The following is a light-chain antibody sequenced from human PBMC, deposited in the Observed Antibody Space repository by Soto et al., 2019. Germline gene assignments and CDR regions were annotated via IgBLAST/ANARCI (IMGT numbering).Light chain of an antibody. CDR2: DAS. CDR1: QSVSSY. V-gene: IGKV3-11*01. CDR3: QQRSNWPPLLT. Sequence: EIVLTQSPATLSLSPGVRATLSCRASQSVSSYLAWYQQKPGQAPRLLIYDASNRATGIPARFSGSGSGTDFTLTISSREREDCAVYYCQQRSNWPPLLTFGGGTKVEIK. J-gene: IGKJ4*01.